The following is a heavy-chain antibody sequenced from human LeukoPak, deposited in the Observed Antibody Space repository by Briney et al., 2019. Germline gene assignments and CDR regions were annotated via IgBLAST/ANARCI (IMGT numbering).Heavy chain of an antibody. D-gene: IGHD4/OR15-4a*01. CDR1: GFSFRDYY. CDR3: ARDVHGDYGNYVGY. V-gene: IGHV3-11*01. CDR2: ISGAGGII. J-gene: IGHJ4*02. Sequence: PGGSLRLSCAASGFSFRDYYMIWIRQAPGKGPEWISYISGAGGIIYYADSVKGRFTISRDNAKNSLFLQMRSLRAEDTALYYCARDVHGDYGNYVGYWGQGTLVTVSS.